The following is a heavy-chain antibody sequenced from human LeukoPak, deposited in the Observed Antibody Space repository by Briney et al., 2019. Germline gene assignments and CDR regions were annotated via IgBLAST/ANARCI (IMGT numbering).Heavy chain of an antibody. J-gene: IGHJ4*02. CDR2: INPSGGST. CDR1: GYTFTSYY. D-gene: IGHD4-11*01. V-gene: IGHV1-46*01. CDR3: ARAREGVDYSNYRGLLDY. Sequence: ASVKVSCKASGYTFTSYYMHWVRQAPGQGLEWMGIINPSGGSTSYAQKFQGRVTMTRDTSTSTIYMELSSLRSEDTAVYYCARAREGVDYSNYRGLLDYWGQGTLVTVSS.